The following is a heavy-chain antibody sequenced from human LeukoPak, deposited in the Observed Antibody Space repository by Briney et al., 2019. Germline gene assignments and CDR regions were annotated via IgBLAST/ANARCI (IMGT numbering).Heavy chain of an antibody. D-gene: IGHD3-16*01. Sequence: ASVKVSCKASGYTFTGYYMHWVRQAPGQGLEWMGRISSYNGNTKYAQKLQGRVTMTTDTSTSTAYMELRSLISDDTAVYYCARGGTNSAVPFDYWGQGTLVTVSS. CDR3: ARGGTNSAVPFDY. CDR2: ISSYNGNT. V-gene: IGHV1-18*04. J-gene: IGHJ4*02. CDR1: GYTFTGYY.